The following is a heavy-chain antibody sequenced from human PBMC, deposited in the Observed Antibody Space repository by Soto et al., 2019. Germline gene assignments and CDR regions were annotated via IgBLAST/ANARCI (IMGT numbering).Heavy chain of an antibody. V-gene: IGHV4-31*03. Sequence: SETLSLTCTVSGGSISSGGYYWSWIRQHPGKGLEWIGYIYYSGSTYYNPSLKSRVTISVDTSKNQFPLKLSSVTAADTAVYYCARSGQEYYYDSSAIAPPTYYYGMDVWGQGTTVTVSS. D-gene: IGHD3-22*01. J-gene: IGHJ6*02. CDR2: IYYSGST. CDR1: GGSISSGGYY. CDR3: ARSGQEYYYDSSAIAPPTYYYGMDV.